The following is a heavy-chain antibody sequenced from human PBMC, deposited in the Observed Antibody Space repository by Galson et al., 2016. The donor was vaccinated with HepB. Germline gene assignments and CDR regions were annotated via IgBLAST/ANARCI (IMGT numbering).Heavy chain of an antibody. D-gene: IGHD3-3*01. CDR3: ARGGWSGYSATDY. CDR2: ISTSGYTI. CDR1: GFTFSDYY. Sequence: SLRLSCAASGFTFSDYYMSWIRQAPGKGLEWVSYISTSGYTIYYADSVKGRFTISRDNAKNSLYLQMNSLRAEDTAVYYCARGGWSGYSATDYWGQGTLVIVSS. V-gene: IGHV3-11*01. J-gene: IGHJ4*02.